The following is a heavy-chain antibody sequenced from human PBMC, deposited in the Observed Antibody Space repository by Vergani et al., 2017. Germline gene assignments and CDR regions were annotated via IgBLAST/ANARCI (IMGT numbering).Heavy chain of an antibody. J-gene: IGHJ4*02. Sequence: EVQLLESGGGSAQPGESLRLSCVASGFTFTAHGLNWVRQAPGKGLEWVSGISGQNFRTHYADSVKGRFTISRDDSKNTVYLQINSLRAEDTAVYYCARSPSILTGYYRGGFDYWGQGTLVTVSS. CDR3: ARSPSILTGYYRGGFDY. D-gene: IGHD3-9*01. CDR1: GFTFTAHG. V-gene: IGHV3-23*01. CDR2: ISGQNFRT.